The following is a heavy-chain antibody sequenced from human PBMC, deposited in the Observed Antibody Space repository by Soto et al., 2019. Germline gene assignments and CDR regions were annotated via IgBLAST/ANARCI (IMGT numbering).Heavy chain of an antibody. CDR1: GGSIDYYD. CDR3: ARDSTRWFPYYGIDV. Sequence: QERLQESGPGLVKPSETLTLTCTVSGGSIDYYDWTWIRQPPGKGLEWMGYVSDSVSTKYNPSFRSRVTNSVDTSKNGFSLKLNSVTAADTAVYYCARDSTRWFPYYGIDVWGQGTKVIVSS. CDR2: VSDSVST. D-gene: IGHD6-13*01. J-gene: IGHJ6*02. V-gene: IGHV4-59*01.